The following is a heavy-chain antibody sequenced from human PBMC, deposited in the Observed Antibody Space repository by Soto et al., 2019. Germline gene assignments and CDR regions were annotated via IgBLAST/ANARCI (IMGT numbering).Heavy chain of an antibody. CDR2: ISSSSSYI. J-gene: IGHJ6*02. Sequence: GGSLRLSCAASGSTFSSYSINWVRQAPGKGLEWVSSISSSSSYIYYADSVKGRFTISRDNAKNSLYLQMNSLRAEDTAVYYCARARCSGGSCYSPYYYYYYGMDVWGQGTTVTVSS. CDR1: GSTFSSYS. D-gene: IGHD2-15*01. CDR3: ARARCSGGSCYSPYYYYYYGMDV. V-gene: IGHV3-21*01.